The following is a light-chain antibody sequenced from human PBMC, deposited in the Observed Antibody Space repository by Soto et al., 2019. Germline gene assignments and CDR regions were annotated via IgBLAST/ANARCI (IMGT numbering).Light chain of an antibody. CDR1: SSDVGGYDY. CDR2: EVT. J-gene: IGLJ1*01. Sequence: QSVLTQNASVPGSPGQSITISCTGTSSDVGGYDYVSWYQQHPGKAPTLMIYEVTIRPSGGSYRLSGSKSGTTASLSVSGVQDEDESDYYCSSHKGGNHSYVSGTGSKVTVL. CDR3: SSHKGGNHSYV. V-gene: IGLV2-14*01.